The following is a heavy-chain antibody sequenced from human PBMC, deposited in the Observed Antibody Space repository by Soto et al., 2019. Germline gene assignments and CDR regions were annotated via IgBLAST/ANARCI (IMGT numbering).Heavy chain of an antibody. Sequence: EVQLVESGGGLVKPGGSLRLSCAASGVTFSSYSMNWVRQAPGKGLEWVSSISSSSSYIYYADSVKGRFTISRDNAKNSLYMQMNSLRAEDTAVYYCVRDTVWGYYGDYYYGMDVWGQGTTATVSS. CDR1: GVTFSSYS. CDR2: ISSSSSYI. D-gene: IGHD4-17*01. J-gene: IGHJ6*02. CDR3: VRDTVWGYYGDYYYGMDV. V-gene: IGHV3-21*06.